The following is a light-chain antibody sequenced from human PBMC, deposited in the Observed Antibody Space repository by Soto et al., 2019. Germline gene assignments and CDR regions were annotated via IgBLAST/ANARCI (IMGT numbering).Light chain of an antibody. CDR1: QSVTSY. Sequence: EIVLTQSPATLSLSPGDRATLSYSASQSVTSYLACYQQKPCQAPRLLIYDAPNRATSIPARFSSSGSGTAFVLSSSSQEPDDFGVYYCQQRSSWYTVGQGTRLEV. CDR3: QQRSSWYT. V-gene: IGKV3-11*01. CDR2: DAP. J-gene: IGKJ2*01.